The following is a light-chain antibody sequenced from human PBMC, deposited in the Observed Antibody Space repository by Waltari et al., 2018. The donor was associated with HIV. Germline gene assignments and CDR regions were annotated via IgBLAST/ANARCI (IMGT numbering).Light chain of an antibody. CDR2: LGS. CDR1: QSLLHSNGYNY. V-gene: IGKV2-28*01. Sequence: IVMTQSPLSLPVTPGEPASISCRSSQSLLHSNGYNYLDWYLQKPGQSPQLLIYLGSNRASGVPDRVSGSGSGTDFTLKISRVEAEDVGVYYCMQALQTPRTFGGGTKVEIK. CDR3: MQALQTPRT. J-gene: IGKJ4*01.